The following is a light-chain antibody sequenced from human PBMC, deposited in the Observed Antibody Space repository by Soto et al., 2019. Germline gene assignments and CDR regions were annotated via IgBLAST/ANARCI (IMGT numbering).Light chain of an antibody. CDR2: EVS. V-gene: IGLV2-8*01. CDR1: SSDVGGYNY. Sequence: QSALTQPHSASGSPGQSVTISCTGTSSDVGGYNYVSWYQQHPGKAPKLMIYEVSKRPSGVPDRFSGSKSGNTASLTVSGLQAEYEADYYCSSYAGSNNLGVFGGGTKLTVL. CDR3: SSYAGSNNLGV. J-gene: IGLJ2*01.